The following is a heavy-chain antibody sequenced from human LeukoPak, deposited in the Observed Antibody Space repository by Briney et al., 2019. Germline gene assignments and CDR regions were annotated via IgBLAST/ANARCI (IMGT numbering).Heavy chain of an antibody. Sequence: PGGSLRVSCAASGFTFSSYGMHWVRQARGKGLEWVAFIWYDGSNKYYTDSVKGRFTISRENSKNTLYLQMNSLRAEDTAVYYCARLFSNTFYYHSGTHLDYWGQGTLVTVSS. D-gene: IGHD3-10*01. CDR2: IWYDGSNK. V-gene: IGHV3-33*01. CDR3: ARLFSNTFYYHSGTHLDY. J-gene: IGHJ4*02. CDR1: GFTFSSYG.